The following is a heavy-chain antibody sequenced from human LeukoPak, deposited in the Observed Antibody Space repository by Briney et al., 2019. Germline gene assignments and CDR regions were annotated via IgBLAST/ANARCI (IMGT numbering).Heavy chain of an antibody. Sequence: GGSLRLSCAASGVTFSSYWMSWVRQAPGKGLEWVANIKEDGSEKYYVDSVKGRFTISRDNAKSSLYLQMNSLRAEDTAVYYCARDFSSGWYSVFDYWGQGTPVTVSS. V-gene: IGHV3-7*01. CDR1: GVTFSSYW. J-gene: IGHJ4*02. D-gene: IGHD6-19*01. CDR2: IKEDGSEK. CDR3: ARDFSSGWYSVFDY.